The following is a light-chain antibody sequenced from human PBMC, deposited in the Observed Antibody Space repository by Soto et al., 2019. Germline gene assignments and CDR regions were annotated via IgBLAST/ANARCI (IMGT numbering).Light chain of an antibody. CDR3: CSYTTSNTRQIV. CDR2: DVS. J-gene: IGLJ1*01. V-gene: IGLV2-14*01. CDR1: SSDVGGYNY. Sequence: QSVXTQPASLSGSPGQSITISCTGTSSDVGGYNYVSWYQQHPGKAPKSMIYDVSNRPSGVSNRFSGSKSGNTASLTISGLQAEDEADYYCCSYTTSNTRQIVFGTGTKVTVL.